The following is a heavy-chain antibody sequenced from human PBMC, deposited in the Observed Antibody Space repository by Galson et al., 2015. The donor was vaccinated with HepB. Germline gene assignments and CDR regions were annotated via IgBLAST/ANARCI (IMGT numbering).Heavy chain of an antibody. Sequence: ATLSLPCTVSGSSISGYYWSWIRPFPGKGLECIGYIYSGGTTNYNPSLKSRVTISVDTSKNQFSLNLSPVTAADTAVYYCARWTGYTYGYFDYWGLGTLVTVSS. CDR3: ARWTGYTYGYFDY. CDR2: IYSGGTT. CDR1: GSSISGYY. J-gene: IGHJ4*02. D-gene: IGHD5-18*01. V-gene: IGHV4-59*01.